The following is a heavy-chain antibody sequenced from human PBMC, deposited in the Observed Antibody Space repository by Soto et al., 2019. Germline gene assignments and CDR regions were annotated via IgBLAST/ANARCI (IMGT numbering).Heavy chain of an antibody. V-gene: IGHV4-59*01. CDR3: ARTPIYGDYVDY. Sequence: PSETLSLTCAVYGGSFNGYYWSWIRQPPGKGLEWIGYIYYSGSTNYNPSLKSRVTISVDTSKNQFSLKLSSVTAADTAVYYCARTPIYGDYVDYWGQGTLVTVSS. J-gene: IGHJ4*02. CDR1: GGSFNGYY. CDR2: IYYSGST. D-gene: IGHD4-17*01.